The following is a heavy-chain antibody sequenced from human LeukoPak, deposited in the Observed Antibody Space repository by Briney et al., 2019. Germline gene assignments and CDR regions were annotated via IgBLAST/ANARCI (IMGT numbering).Heavy chain of an antibody. Sequence: GTSLRLSCAASGFIFSSHGMHWVRQAPGKGLEWVAVISYDGSNKYYADSVKGRFTISRDNSKNTLYLQMNSLRAEDTAVYYCARDLGYCSSTSCHYYYYYGMDVWGQGTTVTVSS. J-gene: IGHJ6*02. D-gene: IGHD2-2*01. CDR1: GFIFSSHG. CDR2: ISYDGSNK. V-gene: IGHV3-30*19. CDR3: ARDLGYCSSTSCHYYYYYGMDV.